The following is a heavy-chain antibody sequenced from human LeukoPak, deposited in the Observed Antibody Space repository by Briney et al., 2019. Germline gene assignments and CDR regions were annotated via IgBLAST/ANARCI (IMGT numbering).Heavy chain of an antibody. CDR3: ARDLGSAYYYGSGMVFDY. D-gene: IGHD3-10*01. CDR1: GYTFSSYA. J-gene: IGHJ4*02. CDR2: SSYSGNT. V-gene: IGHV1-18*01. Sequence: AASVKVSCKASGYTFSSYAISWVRQAPGQGLEWMGSSYSGNTKYAQKFQGRVTMTTDTSTSTVYMELRGLTSDDTAVYYCARDLGSAYYYGSGMVFDYWGQGTLVTVSS.